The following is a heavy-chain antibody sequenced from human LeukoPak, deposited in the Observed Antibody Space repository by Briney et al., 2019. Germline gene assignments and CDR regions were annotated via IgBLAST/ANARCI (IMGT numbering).Heavy chain of an antibody. Sequence: SSETLSLTCAVYGGSFSGYYWSWIRQPPGKGLEWIGEINHSGSTNYNPSLKSRVTISVDTSKNQFSLKLGSVTAADTAVHYCARDIAAASQGYFDYWGQGTLVTVSS. J-gene: IGHJ4*02. CDR2: INHSGST. V-gene: IGHV4-34*01. D-gene: IGHD6-13*01. CDR1: GGSFSGYY. CDR3: ARDIAAASQGYFDY.